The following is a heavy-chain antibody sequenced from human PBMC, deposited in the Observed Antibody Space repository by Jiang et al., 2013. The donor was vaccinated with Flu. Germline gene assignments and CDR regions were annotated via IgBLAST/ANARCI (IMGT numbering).Heavy chain of an antibody. CDR3: ARELPLVVVAASTTSGSFDV. CDR1: GFPFSSYN. CDR2: ISTSTI. D-gene: IGHD2-21*01. Sequence: GLVQPGGSLRLSCEASGFPFSSYNMNWVRQAPGKGLEWIAYISTSTIYYADSVKGRFTISRDNAKKSLYLQMNSLRVEDTAVYYCARELPLVVVAASTTSGSFDVWGQGTVVTVSS. V-gene: IGHV3-48*04. J-gene: IGHJ3*01.